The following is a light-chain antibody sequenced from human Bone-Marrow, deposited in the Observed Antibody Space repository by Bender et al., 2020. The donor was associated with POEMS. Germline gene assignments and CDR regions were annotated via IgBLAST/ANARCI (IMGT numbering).Light chain of an antibody. Sequence: SALTQPPSASGSPGQSVTISCSGTSSDVGGNNHVSWYQQHPGKAPKLMIYEVTKRPSGVSNRFSGSKSGNTASLTISGLQAEDEADYYCCSHAGSSTYVVFGGGTKLTVL. V-gene: IGLV2-23*02. CDR2: EVT. J-gene: IGLJ2*01. CDR1: SSDVGGNNH. CDR3: CSHAGSSTYVV.